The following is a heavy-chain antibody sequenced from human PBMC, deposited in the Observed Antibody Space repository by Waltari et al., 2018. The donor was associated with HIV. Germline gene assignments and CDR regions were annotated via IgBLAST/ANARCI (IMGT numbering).Heavy chain of an antibody. CDR3: ASIAYCGGDCYPRGMDV. CDR1: GFTVSSNY. Sequence: EVQLVESGGGLVQPGGSLRLSCAASGFTVSSNYMSWVRQAPGKGLGWVSVIYGCGSTYYADSVKGRFTISRDNSKNTLYLQMNSLRAEDTAVYYCASIAYCGGDCYPRGMDVWGQGTTVTVSS. CDR2: IYGCGST. D-gene: IGHD2-21*02. V-gene: IGHV3-66*01. J-gene: IGHJ6*02.